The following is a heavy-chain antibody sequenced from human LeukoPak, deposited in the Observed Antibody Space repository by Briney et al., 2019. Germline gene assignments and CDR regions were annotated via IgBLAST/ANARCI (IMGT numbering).Heavy chain of an antibody. J-gene: IGHJ4*02. V-gene: IGHV1-2*02. CDR1: GYTFTGYY. Sequence: ASVKVSCKASGYTFTGYYLHWVRQAPGQGLEWMGWINPNSGDTNYGQKFQGRVTMTRDTSISTVYMELSRLRSDDTAVYYCARSPSDYGGIDYWGQGTLVTVSS. D-gene: IGHD4-23*01. CDR3: ARSPSDYGGIDY. CDR2: INPNSGDT.